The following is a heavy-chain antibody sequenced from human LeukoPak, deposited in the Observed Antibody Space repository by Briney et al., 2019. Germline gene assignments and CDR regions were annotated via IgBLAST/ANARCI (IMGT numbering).Heavy chain of an antibody. J-gene: IGHJ4*02. D-gene: IGHD3-22*01. Sequence: GGSLRLSCAASGFTFSSYWVHWVRQAPGKGLVWVSRIHSDGSSTSYADSVRGRFTISRDDAKSTLYLQMNSLRAEDTAVYYCARSGWPYYFDYWGQGTLVTVSS. V-gene: IGHV3-74*01. CDR1: GFTFSSYW. CDR2: IHSDGSST. CDR3: ARSGWPYYFDY.